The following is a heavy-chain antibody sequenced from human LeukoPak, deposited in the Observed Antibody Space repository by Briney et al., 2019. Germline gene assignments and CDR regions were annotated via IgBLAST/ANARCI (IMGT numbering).Heavy chain of an antibody. CDR1: GFTFSSYS. J-gene: IGHJ4*02. D-gene: IGHD3-3*01. V-gene: IGHV3-21*01. Sequence: GGSLRLSCAASGFTFSSYSMNWVRQAPGKGLEWVSSISSSSSYIYYADSVKGRFTISRDNAKNSLYLQMNSLRAEDTAVYYCARDGGFYDFWSGPPPHWGQGTLVTVSS. CDR2: ISSSSSYI. CDR3: ARDGGFYDFWSGPPPH.